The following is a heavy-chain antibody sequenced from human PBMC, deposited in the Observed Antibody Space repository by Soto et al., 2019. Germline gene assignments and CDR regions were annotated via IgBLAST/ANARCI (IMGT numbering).Heavy chain of an antibody. CDR1: GGTFSSYA. J-gene: IGHJ6*02. D-gene: IGHD3-3*01. CDR3: ARVSDFWSGYPINYYYYGMDV. CDR2: IIPIFGTA. V-gene: IGHV1-69*13. Sequence: ASVKVSCKASGGTFSSYAISWVRQAPGQGLEWMGGIIPIFGTANYAQKFQGRVTITADESTSTAYMELSSLRSEDTAVYYCARVSDFWSGYPINYYYYGMDVWGQGTTVTVSS.